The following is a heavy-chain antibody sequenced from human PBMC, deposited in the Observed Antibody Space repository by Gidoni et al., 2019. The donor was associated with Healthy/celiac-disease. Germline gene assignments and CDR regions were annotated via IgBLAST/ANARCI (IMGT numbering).Heavy chain of an antibody. Sequence: EVQLGESGGGLVKTGGAVRLAWAASGLTVSNAWMSWVRQAPGKGLECVGRSKSKTDGGTTDYAAPVKGRFTISRDDSKNTLYLQMNSLKTEDTAVYYCTTELYCSGGSCYSGAFDIWGQGTMVTVSS. D-gene: IGHD2-15*01. CDR1: GLTVSNAW. J-gene: IGHJ3*02. V-gene: IGHV3-15*01. CDR3: TTELYCSGGSCYSGAFDI. CDR2: SKSKTDGGTT.